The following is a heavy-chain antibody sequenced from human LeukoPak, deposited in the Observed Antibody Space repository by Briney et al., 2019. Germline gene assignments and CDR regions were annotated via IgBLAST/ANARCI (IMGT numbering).Heavy chain of an antibody. Sequence: PGGSLRLSCAASGFSFSSYAMSWVRQAPGKGLEWVSSISGSGDNTYYADSVKGRFTISRDNSKNTLYLQMNSLRAEDTAVYYCAKEVGRFGSWGQGTLVTVSS. CDR1: GFSFSSYA. D-gene: IGHD3-16*01. CDR2: ISGSGDNT. V-gene: IGHV3-23*01. CDR3: AKEVGRFGS. J-gene: IGHJ5*02.